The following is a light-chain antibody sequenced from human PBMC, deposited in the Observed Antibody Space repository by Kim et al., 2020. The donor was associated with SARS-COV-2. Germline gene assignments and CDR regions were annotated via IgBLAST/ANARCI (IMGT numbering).Light chain of an antibody. CDR1: QSLTRSS. CDR3: QHYGDSPRT. Sequence: LSPGARATLSCRASQSLTRSSLAWYQQKPGRAPKLLIYAASSRATGVADRFSGSGSGTDFTLTISRLEPEDFALYYCQHYGDSPRTFGQGTKLEI. V-gene: IGKV3-20*01. J-gene: IGKJ2*01. CDR2: AAS.